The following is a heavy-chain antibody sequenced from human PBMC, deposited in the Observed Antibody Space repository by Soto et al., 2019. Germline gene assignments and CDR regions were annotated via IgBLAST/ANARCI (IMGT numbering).Heavy chain of an antibody. J-gene: IGHJ6*02. CDR2: ISTYNGNT. CDR1: GGTFSSYA. V-gene: IGHV1-18*01. CDR3: ARDPYHVLMVNAPNLYGMDV. D-gene: IGHD2-8*01. Sequence: VSCKTSGGTFSSYAISWVRQAPGQGLEWMGRISTYNGNTNYPQSLQGRLTMTTDTSTTTAYMELRSLRSDDTAVYYCARDPYHVLMVNAPNLYGMDVWGQGTTVTVSS.